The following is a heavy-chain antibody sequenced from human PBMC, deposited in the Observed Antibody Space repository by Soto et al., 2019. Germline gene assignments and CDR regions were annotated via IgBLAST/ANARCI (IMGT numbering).Heavy chain of an antibody. CDR2: IYHSGST. CDR1: GGSISSSNW. V-gene: IGHV4-4*02. J-gene: IGHJ6*02. CDR3: ARLKQGLVLYYYYYGMDV. Sequence: SETLSLTCAVSGGSISSSNWWSWVRQPPGKGLEWIGEIYHSGSTNYNPSLKSRVTISVDKSKNQFSLKLSSVTAADMAVYYCARLKQGLVLYYYYYGMDVWGQGTTVTVSS. D-gene: IGHD6-19*01.